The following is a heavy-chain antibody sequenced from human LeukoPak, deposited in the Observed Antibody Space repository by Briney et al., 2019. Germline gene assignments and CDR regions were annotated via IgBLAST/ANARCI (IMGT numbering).Heavy chain of an antibody. V-gene: IGHV3-21*01. CDR2: ITTSSTYI. Sequence: PGGSLRLSCAASGFTFSSYSMSWVRQAPGKGLEWVSSITTSSTYISYADSVKGRFTISRDNARNSLYLQMNSLRAEDTAVYYCARGKYSSGWFDYWGQGTLVTVSS. J-gene: IGHJ4*02. CDR1: GFTFSSYS. CDR3: ARGKYSSGWFDY. D-gene: IGHD6-19*01.